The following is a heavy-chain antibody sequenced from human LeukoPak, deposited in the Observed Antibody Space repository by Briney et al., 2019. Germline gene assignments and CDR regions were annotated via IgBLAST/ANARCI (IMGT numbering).Heavy chain of an antibody. CDR2: INHSGST. V-gene: IGHV4-34*01. J-gene: IGHJ5*02. CDR1: GGSFSGYY. D-gene: IGHD3-10*01. CDR3: AIEWAYYYGSGSRPFDP. Sequence: SETLSLTCAVYGGSFSGYYWSWIRQPPGKGLEWIGEINHSGSTNYNPSLKSRVTISVDTSKDQFSLKLSSVTAADTAVYYCAIEWAYYYGSGSRPFDPWGQGTLVTVSS.